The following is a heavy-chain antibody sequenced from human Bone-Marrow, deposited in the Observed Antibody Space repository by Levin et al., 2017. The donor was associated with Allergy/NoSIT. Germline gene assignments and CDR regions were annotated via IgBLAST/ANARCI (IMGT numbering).Heavy chain of an antibody. J-gene: IGHJ4*02. CDR3: ARSAVGYYFDL. CDR2: IRSNGGTT. CDR1: GFTFSIYA. V-gene: IGHV3-64*02. D-gene: IGHD2-8*02. Sequence: GGSLRLSCAASGFTFSIYAMHWVRQAPGKGLEYVSGIRSNGGTTHYADSVKGRFTVSRENSKNTVYLQMVSLGAEDTAVYFCARSAVGYYFDLWGLGTLVTVSS.